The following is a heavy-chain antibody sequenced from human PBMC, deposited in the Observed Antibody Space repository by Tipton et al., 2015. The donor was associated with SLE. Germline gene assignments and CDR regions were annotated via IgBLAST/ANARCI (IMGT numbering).Heavy chain of an antibody. CDR1: GGSISSSSYY. CDR3: ARISVARGGYGLDF. J-gene: IGHJ6*02. D-gene: IGHD3-16*01. V-gene: IGHV4-39*07. CDR2: IYYSGST. Sequence: TLSLTCTVSGGSISSSSYYWGWIRQPPGKGLEWIGSIYYSGSTYYNPSLKSRVTISVDTSKNQFSLKLSSVTAADTAVYYCARISVARGGYGLDFWGQGTSVTVS.